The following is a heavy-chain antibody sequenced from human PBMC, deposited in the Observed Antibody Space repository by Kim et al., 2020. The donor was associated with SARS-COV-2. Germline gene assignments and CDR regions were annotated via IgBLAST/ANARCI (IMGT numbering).Heavy chain of an antibody. D-gene: IGHD6-13*01. V-gene: IGHV3-21*04. CDR1: GFTFSSYS. CDR2: ISSSSSYI. Sequence: GGSLRLSCAASGFTFSSYSMNWVRQAPGKGLEWVSSISSSSSYIYYADSVKGRFTIPRDHAKNSLYLQMNSLRAEDTAVYYCARDRNIAAAGTYAFDIWGQGTMVTVSS. J-gene: IGHJ3*02. CDR3: ARDRNIAAAGTYAFDI.